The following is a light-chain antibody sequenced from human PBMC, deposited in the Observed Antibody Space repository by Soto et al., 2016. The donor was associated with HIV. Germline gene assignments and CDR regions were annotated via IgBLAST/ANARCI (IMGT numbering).Light chain of an antibody. Sequence: SYVLTQPPSLSVAPRKTARITCGGNNVGSKSVHWYQQRPGQAPLPVVYDDNDRPSGIPERFSGSNSGNTAILTISRVEAGDEADYYCQVWDSSSDYSGVFGGGTKLTVL. J-gene: IGLJ3*02. CDR2: DDN. V-gene: IGLV3-21*03. CDR3: QVWDSSSDYSGV. CDR1: NVGSKS.